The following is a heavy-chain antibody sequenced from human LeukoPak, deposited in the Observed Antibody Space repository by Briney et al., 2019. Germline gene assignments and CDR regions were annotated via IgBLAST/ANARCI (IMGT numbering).Heavy chain of an antibody. V-gene: IGHV3-23*01. D-gene: IGHD2-21*02. CDR1: GFTFSSYG. CDR3: AKNPHVVVTVPDAFDI. J-gene: IGHJ3*02. CDR2: ISDTGAST. Sequence: PGGTLRLSCAASGFTFSSYGMTWVRQAPGKGLEWVSTISDTGASTYYADSVKGRFTISRDNSKNTLYLQMNSLRAEDTAVYYCAKNPHVVVTVPDAFDIWGQGTMVTVSS.